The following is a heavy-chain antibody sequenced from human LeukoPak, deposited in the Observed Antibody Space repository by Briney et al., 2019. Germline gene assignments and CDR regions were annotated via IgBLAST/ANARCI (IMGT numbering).Heavy chain of an antibody. V-gene: IGHV3-23*01. CDR2: ISGSGGST. Sequence: GWSLRLSWAASGFTFNSDAMSWVRQAPGKGLEWVSAISGSGGSTYYADSVKGRFTISRDNSKNTLYLQMNSLRAEDTAVYYCAKGLMSGYYDILTGLAWGQGTLVTVSS. CDR3: AKGLMSGYYDILTGLA. J-gene: IGHJ5*02. CDR1: GFTFNSDA. D-gene: IGHD3-9*01.